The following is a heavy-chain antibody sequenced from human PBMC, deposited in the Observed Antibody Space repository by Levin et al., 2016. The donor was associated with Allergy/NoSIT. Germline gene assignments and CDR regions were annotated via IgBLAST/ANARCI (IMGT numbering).Heavy chain of an antibody. CDR1: GFTFSSHW. V-gene: IGHV3-23*01. J-gene: IGHJ4*02. D-gene: IGHD2-2*01. CDR2: IGGSGIAT. CDR3: AKKGEYCNSVTCYGYFDS. Sequence: GGSLRLSCAASGFTFSSHWMSWVRQAPGKGLEWVSAIGGSGIATKHAEAVKGRFTVSRDNSKKTVYLQMNSLRVEDTAVYYCAKKGEYCNSVTCYGYFDSWGQGLPVTVSS.